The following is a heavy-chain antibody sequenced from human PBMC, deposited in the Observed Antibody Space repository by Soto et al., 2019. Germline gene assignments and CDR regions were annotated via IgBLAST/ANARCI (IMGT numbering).Heavy chain of an antibody. D-gene: IGHD3-3*01. V-gene: IGHV4-61*01. J-gene: IGHJ5*02. CDR1: GGSVSSGTYY. Sequence: SETLSLTSIVSGGSVSSGTYYWTWIRQPPGKGLEWIGYISYSGSTNYNPSLKSRVTISADTSKNQFSLKLNSVTAADTAVYYCARARVKDRGLEWLLLGWFDPWGQGTLVTVSS. CDR2: ISYSGST. CDR3: ARARVKDRGLEWLLLGWFDP.